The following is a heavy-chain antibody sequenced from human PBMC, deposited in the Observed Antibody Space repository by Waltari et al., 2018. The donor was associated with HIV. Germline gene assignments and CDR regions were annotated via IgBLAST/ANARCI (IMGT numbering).Heavy chain of an antibody. J-gene: IGHJ4*02. V-gene: IGHV3-49*03. D-gene: IGHD2-21*02. CDR3: ARGVNLRCTGDCYSAY. CDR1: GFNFGAYA. Sequence: EVHLVESGGGLVQPGRSLRLSCKASGFNFGAYAVTWFRQAPGKGVGVVGFIRSKPCGGTREYAASVKGRFTISRDDSKNIAFLQMDSLKIEDTAVYYCARGVNLRCTGDCYSAYWGQGTLVTVSS. CDR2: IRSKPCGGTR.